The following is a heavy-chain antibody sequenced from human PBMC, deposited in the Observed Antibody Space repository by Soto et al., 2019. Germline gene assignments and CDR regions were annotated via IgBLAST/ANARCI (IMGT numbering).Heavy chain of an antibody. V-gene: IGHV3-23*01. CDR2: LSGSGGTT. Sequence: GGSLRLSFTVSGVPFSNYAMNWGRQAPGKGLEWVSSLSGSGGTTYYADSVKGRFIISRDNSKNTLYLLMNSLRAEDTALYYCAKQRADYGSGADTFYFDSWGQGALVTVSS. D-gene: IGHD3-10*01. CDR1: GVPFSNYA. CDR3: AKQRADYGSGADTFYFDS. J-gene: IGHJ4*02.